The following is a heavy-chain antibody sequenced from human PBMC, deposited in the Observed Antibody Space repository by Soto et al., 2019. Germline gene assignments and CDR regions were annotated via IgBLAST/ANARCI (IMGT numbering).Heavy chain of an antibody. CDR3: AKDQAIFGVVAYYMDV. CDR1: GFTFSSYA. CDR2: ISGSGGST. V-gene: IGHV3-23*01. D-gene: IGHD3-3*01. Sequence: GGSLRLSCAASGFTFSSYAMSWVRQAPGKGLEWVSAISGSGGSTYYADSVKGRFTISRDNSKSTLYLQMNSLRAEDTAVYYCAKDQAIFGVVAYYMDVWGKGTTVTVSS. J-gene: IGHJ6*03.